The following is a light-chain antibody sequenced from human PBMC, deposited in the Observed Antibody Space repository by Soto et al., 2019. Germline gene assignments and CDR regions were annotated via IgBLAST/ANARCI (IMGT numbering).Light chain of an antibody. CDR1: QSVRSN. CDR3: QQYSNWPPGT. J-gene: IGKJ1*01. V-gene: IGKV3-15*01. Sequence: EIVMTHSPATLSVSPGERATLSCRASQSVRSNLAWYQQKPGQAPRLLIYGASTRATGIPARFSGSGSGTEFTLTISSLQSEDFAVYYCQQYSNWPPGTFGQGTKVDI. CDR2: GAS.